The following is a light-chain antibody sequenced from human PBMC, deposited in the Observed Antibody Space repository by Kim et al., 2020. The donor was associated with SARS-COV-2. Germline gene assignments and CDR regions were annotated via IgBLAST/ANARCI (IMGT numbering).Light chain of an antibody. CDR1: QGISSG. V-gene: IGKV1D-13*01. CDR3: QQFNNHPLT. J-gene: IGKJ4*01. Sequence: ASGGDRGPIACRASQGISSGLAWFQQRPGKAPKLLIYDASSLESGVPSRFSGSGSGTDFTLTISSLQPEDFATYYCQQFNNHPLTFGGGTKVDIK. CDR2: DAS.